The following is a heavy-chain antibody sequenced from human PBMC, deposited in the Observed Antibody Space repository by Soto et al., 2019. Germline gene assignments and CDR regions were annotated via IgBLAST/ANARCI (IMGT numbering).Heavy chain of an antibody. Sequence: ASVKVSCKASGYTFTSYAMHWVRQAPGQRLEWMGWINAGNGNTKYSQKFQGRVTITRDTSASTAYMELSSLRSEDTAVYYCARALNLGVTAMVGYWGQGTLVTVS. CDR2: INAGNGNT. CDR3: ARALNLGVTAMVGY. CDR1: GYTFTSYA. V-gene: IGHV1-3*01. D-gene: IGHD5-18*01. J-gene: IGHJ4*02.